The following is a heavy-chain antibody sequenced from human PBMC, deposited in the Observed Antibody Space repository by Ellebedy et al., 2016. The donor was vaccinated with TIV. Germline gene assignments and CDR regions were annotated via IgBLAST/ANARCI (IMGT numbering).Heavy chain of an antibody. Sequence: GESLKISCKASGYSFTSYCIGWVRQMPGKGLGWMGIIYPGDSDTRYSPSFQGQVPISADKSISTAYLQWSSLKASDTAMYYCARGRGVVVAVPFDYWGQGTLVTVSS. V-gene: IGHV5-51*01. CDR2: IYPGDSDT. CDR1: GYSFTSYC. J-gene: IGHJ4*02. CDR3: ARGRGVVVAVPFDY. D-gene: IGHD2-15*01.